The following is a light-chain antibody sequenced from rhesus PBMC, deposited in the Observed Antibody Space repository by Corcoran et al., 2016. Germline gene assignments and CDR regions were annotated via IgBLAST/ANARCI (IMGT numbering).Light chain of an antibody. CDR3: QQTDTLST. Sequence: ETVVTQSPATLSLSPGERATLSCRASQSVGNYLAWYQQKPGQAPRHLIYGASSRATGIPDRFSGSGSGTDFTLTISSLEPEDVGVYYGQQTDTLSTFGGGTKVELK. CDR2: GAS. CDR1: QSVGNY. J-gene: IGKJ4*01. V-gene: IGKV3-24*04.